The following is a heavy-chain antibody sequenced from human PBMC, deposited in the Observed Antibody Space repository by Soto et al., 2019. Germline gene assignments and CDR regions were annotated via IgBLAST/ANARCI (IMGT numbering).Heavy chain of an antibody. Sequence: SETLSLTCTVSGGSISSSSYYWGWIRQPPGKGLEWIGSIYYSGSTYYNPSLKSRVTISVDTSKNQFSLKLSSVTAADTAVYYCARSVYYFDYWGQGTLVTVSS. V-gene: IGHV4-39*01. D-gene: IGHD1-20*01. CDR3: ARSVYYFDY. J-gene: IGHJ4*02. CDR2: IYYSGST. CDR1: GGSISSSSYY.